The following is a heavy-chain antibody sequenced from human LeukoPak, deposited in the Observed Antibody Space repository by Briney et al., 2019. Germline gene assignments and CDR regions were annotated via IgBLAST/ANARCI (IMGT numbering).Heavy chain of an antibody. D-gene: IGHD6-13*01. CDR2: INPNSGGT. Sequence: GASVKVSCKASGYTFTGYYMHWVRQAPGQGLEWMGRINPNSGGTNYAQKFQGRVTMTRDTSISTAYMELSRLRSDDTAVYYCARDLVAYSSSWYNWFDPWGQGTLITVSS. CDR1: GYTFTGYY. J-gene: IGHJ5*02. V-gene: IGHV1-2*06. CDR3: ARDLVAYSSSWYNWFDP.